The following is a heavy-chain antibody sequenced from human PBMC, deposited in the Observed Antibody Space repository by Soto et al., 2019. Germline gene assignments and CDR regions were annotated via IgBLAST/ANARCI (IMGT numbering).Heavy chain of an antibody. CDR2: INSDGSST. CDR3: ARDERITMVRGVTTAYYYYGMDV. J-gene: IGHJ6*02. V-gene: IGHV3-74*01. CDR1: GFTFSSYW. Sequence: EVQLVESGGGLVQPGGSLRLSCAASGFTFSSYWMHWVRQAPGKGLVWVSRINSDGSSTSYADSVKGRFTISRDNAKNTLYLQMNSLRAEDTAVHYCARDERITMVRGVTTAYYYYGMDVWGQGTTVTVSS. D-gene: IGHD3-10*01.